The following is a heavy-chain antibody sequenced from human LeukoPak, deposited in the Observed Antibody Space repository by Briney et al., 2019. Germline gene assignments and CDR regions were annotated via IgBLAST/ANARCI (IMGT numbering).Heavy chain of an antibody. D-gene: IGHD3-16*01. Sequence: GGSLRLSCAASGFTFSSYSMNWVRQAPGKGLEWVSYISSSSSTIYYADSVKGRFTISRDNAKNSLYLQMNSLRAEDTAVYYCARAGGIDYWGQGTQVTVSS. CDR1: GFTFSSYS. J-gene: IGHJ4*02. CDR2: ISSSSSTI. V-gene: IGHV3-48*01. CDR3: ARAGGIDY.